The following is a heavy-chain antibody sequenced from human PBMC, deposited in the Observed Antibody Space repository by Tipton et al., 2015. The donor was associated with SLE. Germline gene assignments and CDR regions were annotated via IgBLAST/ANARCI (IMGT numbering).Heavy chain of an antibody. Sequence: TLSLTCTVSGDSISTDNFYWGWTRQPAGKALEWIGHIYFSGQTYYNPSLKSRVTISVDTSKNQFSLNLNSVTATDAAVYYCARASFIVGSTTFWFDPWGQGALVIVSS. CDR1: GDSISTDNFY. CDR2: IYFSGQT. CDR3: ARASFIVGSTTFWFDP. V-gene: IGHV4-61*09. D-gene: IGHD1-26*01. J-gene: IGHJ5*02.